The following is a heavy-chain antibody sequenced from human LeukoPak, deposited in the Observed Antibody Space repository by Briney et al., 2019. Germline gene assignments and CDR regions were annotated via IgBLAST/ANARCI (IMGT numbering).Heavy chain of an antibody. CDR1: GFTFSSYA. J-gene: IGHJ5*02. V-gene: IGHV3-23*01. CDR2: IIGSCGST. CDR3: AKDFGVGWELLPGWLDP. Sequence: GGSLRLSCAASGFTFSSYAMSWVRQAPGKGLEWVSAIIGSCGSTYYADSVKGRFTISRDNSKNTLYLQMNSLRGEDTAVYYCAKDFGVGWELLPGWLDPWGQGTLVTVSS. D-gene: IGHD1-26*01.